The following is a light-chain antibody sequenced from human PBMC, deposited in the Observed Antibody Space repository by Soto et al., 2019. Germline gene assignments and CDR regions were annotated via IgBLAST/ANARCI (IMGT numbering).Light chain of an antibody. Sequence: QSALTQPASVSGSPGQSITISCTGTSSDVGGYNYVSWYQQHPGKAPKLMSYDVSNRPLGVSNRFSGSKSGNTASLTITGLQAEDEADYYCSSYTSSSTVVFGGGTKVTVL. V-gene: IGLV2-14*01. J-gene: IGLJ2*01. CDR3: SSYTSSSTVV. CDR2: DVS. CDR1: SSDVGGYNY.